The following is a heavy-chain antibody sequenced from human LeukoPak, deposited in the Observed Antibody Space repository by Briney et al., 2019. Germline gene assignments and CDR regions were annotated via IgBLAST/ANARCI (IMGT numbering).Heavy chain of an antibody. J-gene: IGHJ5*02. CDR2: IYYSGST. D-gene: IGHD2-15*01. Sequence: YPSEILSLTCTVSGGSISSSSYYWGWIRQPPGKGLEWIGSIYYSGSTYYNPSLKSRVTISVDTSKNQFSLKLSSVTAADTAVYYCARAPPWWRNWFDPWGQGTLVTVSS. CDR1: GGSISSSSYY. V-gene: IGHV4-39*07. CDR3: ARAPPWWRNWFDP.